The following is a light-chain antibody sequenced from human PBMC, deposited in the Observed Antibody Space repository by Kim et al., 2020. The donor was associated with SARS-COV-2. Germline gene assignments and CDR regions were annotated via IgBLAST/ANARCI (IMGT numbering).Light chain of an antibody. CDR1: QSISSW. CDR3: QQYNSYSST. J-gene: IGKJ1*01. Sequence: ASVGDRVTSTCRASQSISSWLAWYQQKPGKAPKLLIYKASSLESGVPSRFSGSGSGTEFTLTISSLQPDDFATYYCQQYNSYSSTFGQGTKVDIK. V-gene: IGKV1-5*03. CDR2: KAS.